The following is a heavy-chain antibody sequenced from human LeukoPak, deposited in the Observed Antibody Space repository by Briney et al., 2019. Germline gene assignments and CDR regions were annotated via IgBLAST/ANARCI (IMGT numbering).Heavy chain of an antibody. V-gene: IGHV4-4*09. J-gene: IGHJ4*02. Sequence: SETLSLTSTVSGGSISSSFWSWIRRAAGGGLEWIGYIYSSGNTTYNPSLKSRVTMSVDTSKNQFSLKLTSMSVADTVVYFCARVPDGFRFDYWGQGALVTVSS. CDR2: IYSSGNT. CDR3: ARVPDGFRFDY. D-gene: IGHD3-10*01. CDR1: GGSISSSF.